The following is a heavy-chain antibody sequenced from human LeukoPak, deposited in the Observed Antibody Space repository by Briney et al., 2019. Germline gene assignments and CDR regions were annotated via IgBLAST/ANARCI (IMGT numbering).Heavy chain of an antibody. D-gene: IGHD3-22*01. CDR3: AKLGYDSSGYYHPDY. Sequence: GRSLILSCAASGFTFSSYGMHWVRQAPGKGLEWVAVISYDGSNKYYADSVKGRFTISRDNSKNTLYLQMNSLRAEDTAVYYCAKLGYDSSGYYHPDYWGQGTLVTVSS. CDR2: ISYDGSNK. CDR1: GFTFSSYG. J-gene: IGHJ4*02. V-gene: IGHV3-30*18.